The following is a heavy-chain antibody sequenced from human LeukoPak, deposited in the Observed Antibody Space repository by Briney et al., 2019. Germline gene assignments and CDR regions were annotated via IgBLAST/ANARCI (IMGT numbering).Heavy chain of an antibody. V-gene: IGHV4-31*03. Sequence: SETLSLTCTVSGGSISSGGYYWRWIRQHPGKGLEWIGYIYYSGSTYYNPSLKSRVTISVDTSKNQFSLKLSSVTAADTAVYYCAAPYGGKDAFDIWGQGTMVTVSS. CDR1: GGSISSGGYY. CDR3: AAPYGGKDAFDI. D-gene: IGHD4-23*01. CDR2: IYYSGST. J-gene: IGHJ3*02.